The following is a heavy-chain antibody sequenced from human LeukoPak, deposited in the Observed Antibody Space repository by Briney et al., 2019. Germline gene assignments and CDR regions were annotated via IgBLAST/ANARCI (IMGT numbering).Heavy chain of an antibody. Sequence: VASVKVSCKASGYTFTSYYMHWVRQAPGQGLEWMGIINPSGGGTSYAQKFQGRVTMTRDMSTSTVYMELSSLRSEDTAVYYCASPVFHDAFDIWGQGTMVTVSS. J-gene: IGHJ3*02. CDR2: INPSGGGT. CDR1: GYTFTSYY. V-gene: IGHV1-46*01. D-gene: IGHD1-14*01. CDR3: ASPVFHDAFDI.